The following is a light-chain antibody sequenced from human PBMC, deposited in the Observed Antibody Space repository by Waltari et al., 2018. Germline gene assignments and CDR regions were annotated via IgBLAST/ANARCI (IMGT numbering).Light chain of an antibody. CDR2: EVT. J-gene: IGLJ2*01. CDR3: CSYAGSGTLV. Sequence: QSALTQPASVSGSPGQSITISCTGTSSDVGNYDLVSWYQQHPGKAPKLMIYEVTQRPSWVSNRFSGSKSGNTVSLTVSGLQAEDEADYYCCSYAGSGTLVFGGGTKLTVL. CDR1: SSDVGNYDL. V-gene: IGLV2-23*02.